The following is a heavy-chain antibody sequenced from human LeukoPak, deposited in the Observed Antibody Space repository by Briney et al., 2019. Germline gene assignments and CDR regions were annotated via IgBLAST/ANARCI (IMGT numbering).Heavy chain of an antibody. V-gene: IGHV3-30*18. D-gene: IGHD6-13*01. J-gene: IGHJ2*01. Sequence: GGSLRLSCAASGFIFSNYGMHWVRQAPGKGLEWVAVVSYAGSNKYYADSVKGRFTISRDNSKNTLSLQMSSLRAEDTAVYYCAKRGPGYSSSWYDWYFDLWGRGTLVTVSS. CDR1: GFIFSNYG. CDR3: AKRGPGYSSSWYDWYFDL. CDR2: VSYAGSNK.